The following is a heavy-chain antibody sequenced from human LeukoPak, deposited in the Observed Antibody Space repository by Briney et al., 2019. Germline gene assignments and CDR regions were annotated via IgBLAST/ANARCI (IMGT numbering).Heavy chain of an antibody. Sequence: ASVKVSCKVSGYTLTELSMHWVRQAPGKGLEWMGGFDPEDGETIYAQKFQGRVTITADESTSTAYMELSSLRSEDTAVYYCARSYQPLLYAVDYWGQGTLVTVSS. J-gene: IGHJ4*02. CDR1: GYTLTELS. V-gene: IGHV1-24*01. D-gene: IGHD2-2*02. CDR3: ARSYQPLLYAVDY. CDR2: FDPEDGET.